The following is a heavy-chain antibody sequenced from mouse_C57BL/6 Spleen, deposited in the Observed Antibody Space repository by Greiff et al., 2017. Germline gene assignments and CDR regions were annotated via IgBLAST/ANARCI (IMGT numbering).Heavy chain of an antibody. Sequence: VQLQQSGAELVRPGSSVKMSCKTSGYTFTSYGINWVKQRPGQGLEWIGYIYIGSGYTEYNEKFKGKATLTSDTSSSTAYMQLSSLTSEDSAIYFWARGGGSYGSSHFDYWGQGTTLTVSS. J-gene: IGHJ2*01. D-gene: IGHD1-1*01. CDR3: ARGGGSYGSSHFDY. V-gene: IGHV1-58*01. CDR1: GYTFTSYG. CDR2: IYIGSGYT.